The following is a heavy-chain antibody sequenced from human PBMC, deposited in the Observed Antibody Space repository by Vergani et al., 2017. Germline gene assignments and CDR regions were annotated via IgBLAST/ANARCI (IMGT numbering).Heavy chain of an antibody. CDR2: INPSGGHT. CDR1: GYTLSNYY. V-gene: IGHV1-46*03. CDR3: ARGDYGILTGYRY. D-gene: IGHD3-9*01. J-gene: IGHJ4*02. Sequence: QVQVVQSGAEVKKSGASVKVSCKTSGYTLSNYYMHWVRQAPGQGLEWMGIINPSGGHTNYAQKFQDRVTMTRDTSTITVYMELSSLRSEDTAIYYCARGDYGILTGYRYWGQGTLVTDSA.